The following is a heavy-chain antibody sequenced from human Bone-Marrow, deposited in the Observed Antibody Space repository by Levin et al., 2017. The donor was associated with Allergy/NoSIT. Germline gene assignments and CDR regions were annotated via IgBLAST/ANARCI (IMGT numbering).Heavy chain of an antibody. V-gene: IGHV5-51*01. Sequence: AGESLKISCEASGYEFPTYWIGWVRQRPGRGLDWVGVIYPEDSDTSYGPSFQGQVIISADRSITTAYLQWHSLKASDTGIYYCGRRARECRDGVCYPYYFDYWGQGTPVTVSS. CDR1: GYEFPTYW. J-gene: IGHJ4*02. CDR2: IYPEDSDT. CDR3: GRRARECRDGVCYPYYFDY. D-gene: IGHD2-21*02.